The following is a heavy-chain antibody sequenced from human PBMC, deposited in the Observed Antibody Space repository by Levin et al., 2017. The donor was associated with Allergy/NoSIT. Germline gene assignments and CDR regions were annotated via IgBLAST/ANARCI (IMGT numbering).Heavy chain of an antibody. CDR3: ARDSKQWFGSLVNYFDY. CDR1: GFTFEAYA. CDR2: IDTSGVIT. V-gene: IGHV3-23*01. J-gene: IGHJ4*02. Sequence: PGGSLRLSCTASGFTFEAYAMSWVRQAPGKGPEWVSRLEWVSGIDTSGVITFNAESVRGRFSISRDNSKNTLYLHMSGLRAEDTAMYYCARDSKQWFGSLVNYFDYWGQGSLVTVSS. D-gene: IGHD3-10*01.